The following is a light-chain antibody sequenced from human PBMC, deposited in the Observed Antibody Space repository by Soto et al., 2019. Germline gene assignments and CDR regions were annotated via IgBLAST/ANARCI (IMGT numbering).Light chain of an antibody. V-gene: IGKV3-20*01. CDR2: GAS. CDR1: QSVSSSY. Sequence: EIVVTQSPGTLSLSPGEGATLSSRASQSVSSSYLAWYQQKPGQAPRLLLYGASSRDTGIPYRFSGSGSVTDVTLTSSRLEPGEIDVYYCHQHGSSPYTFGEGTNLEIK. CDR3: HQHGSSPYT. J-gene: IGKJ2*01.